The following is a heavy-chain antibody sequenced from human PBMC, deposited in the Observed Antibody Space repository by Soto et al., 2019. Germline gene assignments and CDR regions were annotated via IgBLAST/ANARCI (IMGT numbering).Heavy chain of an antibody. Sequence: QVQLRESGPGLLRPSETLSLTCTVSGGSIRNYYLTGIRESPGKGLGTIAHVFFIGRTKYSPSLEGRVTISVDTSQSQSSLSLTSVTTADTAVYYCAREDGDFVYVHWGQGTLVTVSS. J-gene: IGHJ4*02. CDR2: VFFIGRT. CDR3: AREDGDFVYVH. CDR1: GGSIRNYY. D-gene: IGHD4-17*01. V-gene: IGHV4-59*01.